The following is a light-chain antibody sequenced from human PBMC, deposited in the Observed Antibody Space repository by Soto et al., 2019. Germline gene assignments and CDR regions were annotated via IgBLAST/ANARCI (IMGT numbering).Light chain of an antibody. CDR1: QSISSY. J-gene: IGKJ2*01. CDR3: QQSYSTPYT. CDR2: AAS. V-gene: IGKV1-39*01. Sequence: DIQMTQSPSSLSASVGDRVTIACRASQSISSYLNWFRQKPGRAPKLLIYAASGLRSGVPSRFRGSGSETEFTLTISSLQPEDFATYFCQQSYSTPYTFGQGTKLDIK.